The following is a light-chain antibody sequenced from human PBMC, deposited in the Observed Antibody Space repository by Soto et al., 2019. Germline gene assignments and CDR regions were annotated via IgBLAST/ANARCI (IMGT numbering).Light chain of an antibody. J-gene: IGLJ2*01. V-gene: IGLV1-40*01. Sequence: QSVLTQPPSVSGAPGQRVTISCTGSRSNIGADYDVHWYQQVPGTAPKLLIYGNNNRPSGVPDRFSGSKSGTSASLAITGLQAEDEADYYCQSYDSSLIGSVFGGGTKVTVL. CDR2: GNN. CDR3: QSYDSSLIGSV. CDR1: RSNIGADYD.